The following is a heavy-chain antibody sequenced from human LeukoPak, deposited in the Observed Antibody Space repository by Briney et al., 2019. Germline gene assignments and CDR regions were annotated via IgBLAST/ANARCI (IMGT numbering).Heavy chain of an antibody. D-gene: IGHD1-26*01. V-gene: IGHV3-53*01. CDR1: GFTVSSNY. CDR2: IYSGGST. Sequence: GGSLRLSCAASGFTVSSNYMSWVRQAPGKGLEWVSVIYSGGSTYYADSVKGRFTISRDNSKNSLYLQMNSLRAEDTAVYYCAREDGRYRMFDYWGQGTLVTVSS. CDR3: AREDGRYRMFDY. J-gene: IGHJ4*02.